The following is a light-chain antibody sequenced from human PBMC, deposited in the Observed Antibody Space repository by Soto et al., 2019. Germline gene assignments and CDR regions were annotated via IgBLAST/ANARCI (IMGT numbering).Light chain of an antibody. CDR2: AAS. V-gene: IGKV1-27*01. CDR1: QDISNS. J-gene: IGKJ4*01. Sequence: DIQMTQSPSSLSASVGDRVTITCRASQDISNSLAWYQQKPGKVPKVLIYAASILQSGVPARFSGSGSGTDFTLTNSSLQPEDVATYYCQKYNSAPLTFGGGTKVEI. CDR3: QKYNSAPLT.